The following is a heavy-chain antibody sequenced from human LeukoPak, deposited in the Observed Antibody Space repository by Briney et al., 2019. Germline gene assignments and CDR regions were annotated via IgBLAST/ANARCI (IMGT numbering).Heavy chain of an antibody. CDR2: ISWNSGSI. CDR1: GFTFDDYA. V-gene: IGHV3-9*01. Sequence: PGGSLRLSCAASGFTFDDYAMHWVRQAPGKGLEWVSGISWNSGSIGYADSVKGRFTISRDNAKNSLYLQMNSPRAEDTALYYCAKANREVTGDSDAFDIWGQGTMVTVSS. CDR3: AKANREVTGDSDAFDI. J-gene: IGHJ3*02. D-gene: IGHD7-27*01.